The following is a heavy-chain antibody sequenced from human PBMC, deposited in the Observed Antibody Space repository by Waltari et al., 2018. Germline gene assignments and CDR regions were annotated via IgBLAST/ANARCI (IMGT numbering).Heavy chain of an antibody. V-gene: IGHV1-69*02. J-gene: IGHJ4*02. D-gene: IGHD6-13*01. CDR3: ARQAAAAAPPDY. CDR2: IIPILGIA. CDR1: GGTFISYT. Sequence: QVQLVQSGAQVTKPGSSVKVSCKASGGTFISYTISWVRQAPGQGLEWMGRIIPILGIANDAQKCQGRVTITADKSTSTADMELSSLRSEDTAVYYCARQAAAAAPPDYWGQGTLVTVSS.